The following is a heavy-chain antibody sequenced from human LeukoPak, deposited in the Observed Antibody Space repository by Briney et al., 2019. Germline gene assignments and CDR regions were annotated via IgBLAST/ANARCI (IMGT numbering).Heavy chain of an antibody. CDR2: MHTSGST. V-gene: IGHV4-4*07. CDR1: GGSISGYC. D-gene: IGHD6-19*01. J-gene: IGHJ5*01. CDR3: ARDLGSGWYDF. Sequence: SETLSLTCTVSGGSISGYCWSWIRQPAGKGLEWIGRMHTSGSTNYNVSLKSRVTMSVDTSRNQFALKLSSVTAADTAIYYCARDLGSGWYDFWGQGTLVTVSS.